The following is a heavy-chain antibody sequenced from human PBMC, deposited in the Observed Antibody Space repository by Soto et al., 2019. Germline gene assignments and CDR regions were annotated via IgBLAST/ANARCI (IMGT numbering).Heavy chain of an antibody. CDR1: GLTVSGKKY. V-gene: IGHV3-53*01. D-gene: IGHD3-16*01. J-gene: IGHJ3*02. CDR2: GYDREGT. CDR3: ATWRLREHAYDS. Sequence: DVQLVESGGGLIQPGGSLRLSCVASGLTVSGKKYIAWVRQAPGKGPEWLSGGYDREGTYYADSVRGRFTTSIDSSRTTVYLQMRDLRPEDTALYSCATWRLREHAYDSWGHGTLVSVAS.